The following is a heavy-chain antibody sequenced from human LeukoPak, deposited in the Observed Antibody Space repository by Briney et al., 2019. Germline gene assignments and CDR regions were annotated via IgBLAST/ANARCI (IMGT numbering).Heavy chain of an antibody. CDR1: GGSISSGPYY. D-gene: IGHD5-12*01. V-gene: IGHV4-39*01. Sequence: PSETLSLTCTVSGGSISSGPYYWGWIRQPPGKGLEWIGNIYYGENTYYNPSLKSRVTISIDTSKNQFYLKLSSLTAADTAVYYCARVGYSGYDDRGSFDYWGQGTLVTVSS. CDR3: ARVGYSGYDDRGSFDY. CDR2: IYYGENT. J-gene: IGHJ4*02.